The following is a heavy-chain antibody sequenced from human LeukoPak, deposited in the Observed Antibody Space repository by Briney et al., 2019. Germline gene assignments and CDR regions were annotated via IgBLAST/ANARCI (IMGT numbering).Heavy chain of an antibody. CDR1: GYTFTTYY. CDR2: INPTGGST. D-gene: IGHD3-9*01. CDR3: ARDLDDINYYYYYGMDV. J-gene: IGHJ6*02. V-gene: IGHV1-46*01. Sequence: ASVKVSCKASGYTFTTYYIHWVRPAPGQGLEWMGIINPTGGSTTYAQKFQGRVTMTTDTSTSTAYMELRSLRSDDTAVYYCARDLDDINYYYYYGMDVWGQGTTVTVSS.